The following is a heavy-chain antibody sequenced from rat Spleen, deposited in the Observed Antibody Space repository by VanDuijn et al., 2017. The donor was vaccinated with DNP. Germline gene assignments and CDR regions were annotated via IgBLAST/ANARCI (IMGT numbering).Heavy chain of an antibody. CDR3: TTDFERGY. V-gene: IGHV5-19*01. CDR1: GFTFSFYG. J-gene: IGHJ2*01. D-gene: IGHD1-11*01. Sequence: EVQLVESGGDLVQPGGSLKLSCAASGFTFSFYGMAWVRQAPKKGLEWVASISASGGSTSYRDSVKGRFTISRDNAKSILYQQMDSLRSEDTATYYCTTDFERGYWGQGVMVTVSS. CDR2: ISASGGST.